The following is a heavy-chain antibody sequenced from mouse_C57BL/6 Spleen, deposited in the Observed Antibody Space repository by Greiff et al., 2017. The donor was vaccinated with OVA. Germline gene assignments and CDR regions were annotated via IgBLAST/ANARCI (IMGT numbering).Heavy chain of an antibody. Sequence: VQRVESEGGLVQPGSSMKLSCTASGFTFSDYYMAWVRQVPEKGLEWVANINYDGSSTYYLDSLKSRFIISRDNAKNILYLQMSSLKSEDTATYYCARDYGGDAMDYWGQGTSVTVSS. D-gene: IGHD1-1*01. CDR3: ARDYGGDAMDY. CDR2: INYDGSST. V-gene: IGHV5-16*01. J-gene: IGHJ4*01. CDR1: GFTFSDYY.